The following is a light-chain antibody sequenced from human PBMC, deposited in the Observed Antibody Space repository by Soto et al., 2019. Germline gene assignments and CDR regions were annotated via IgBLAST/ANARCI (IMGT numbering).Light chain of an antibody. CDR3: QSDDSSLSGVV. CDR2: GNS. Sequence: QSVLTQPPSVSGAPGQRVTISCTGSSSNIGAGYDVHWYQQLPGTAPKLLIYGNSNRPSGVPDRFSGSKSGTSASLAITGLQAEDEADYCCQSDDSSLSGVVFGGGTKVTAL. J-gene: IGLJ2*01. V-gene: IGLV1-40*01. CDR1: SSNIGAGYD.